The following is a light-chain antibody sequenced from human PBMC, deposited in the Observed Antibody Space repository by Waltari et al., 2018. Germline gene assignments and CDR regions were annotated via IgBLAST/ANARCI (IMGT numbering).Light chain of an antibody. Sequence: QSALTQPASVSGSPGQSITVSCSGIGSGVGASDFVSWFQLHPGKAPQVIIYDVTNRPAWVSDRFSASKSADTASLTISGLQPEDEGDYYCSSQTLDGVVLFGGGTKLTVL. CDR2: DVT. CDR1: GSGVGASDF. V-gene: IGLV2-14*03. CDR3: SSQTLDGVVL. J-gene: IGLJ2*01.